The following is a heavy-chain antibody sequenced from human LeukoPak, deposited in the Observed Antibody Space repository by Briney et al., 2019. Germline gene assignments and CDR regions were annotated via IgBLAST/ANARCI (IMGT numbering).Heavy chain of an antibody. Sequence: ASVKVSCKTSGFTFTGYYIHWVRQAPGQGLEWMGWINTNTGNPTYAQGFTGRFVFSLDTSVSTAYLQISSLKAEDTAVYYCARGTGIAAAGTSFDYWGQGTLVTVSS. V-gene: IGHV7-4-1*02. CDR1: GFTFTGYY. CDR2: INTNTGNP. D-gene: IGHD6-13*01. CDR3: ARGTGIAAAGTSFDY. J-gene: IGHJ4*02.